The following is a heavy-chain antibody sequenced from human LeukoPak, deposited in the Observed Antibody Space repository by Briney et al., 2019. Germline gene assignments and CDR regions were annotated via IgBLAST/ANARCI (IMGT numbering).Heavy chain of an antibody. J-gene: IGHJ5*02. CDR3: ARGGLLWFGELFWFDP. Sequence: ASETLSLTCTVSGGSISSGSYYWSWIRQPAGKGLEWIGRIYTSGSTNYNPSLKSRVTISVDTSKNQFSLKLSSVTAADTAVYYCARGGLLWFGELFWFDPWGQGTLVTVSS. V-gene: IGHV4-61*02. CDR1: GGSISSGSYY. CDR2: IYTSGST. D-gene: IGHD3-10*01.